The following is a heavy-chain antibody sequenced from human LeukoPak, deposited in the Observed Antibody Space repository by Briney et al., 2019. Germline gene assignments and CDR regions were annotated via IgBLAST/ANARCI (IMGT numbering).Heavy chain of an antibody. CDR2: ISSSSSTI. Sequence: GGSLRLSCAASGFTFSTYSMNWVRQAPGKGLEWVSYISSSSSTIYYADSVKGRFTISRDNAKNSLYLQMNSLRAEDTAVYYCAKVITSGSYHFDYWGQGTLVTVSS. CDR1: GFTFSTYS. D-gene: IGHD1-26*01. CDR3: AKVITSGSYHFDY. V-gene: IGHV3-48*01. J-gene: IGHJ4*02.